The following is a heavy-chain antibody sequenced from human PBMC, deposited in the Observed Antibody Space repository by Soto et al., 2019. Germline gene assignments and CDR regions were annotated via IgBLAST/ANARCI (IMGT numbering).Heavy chain of an antibody. J-gene: IGHJ6*02. CDR2: ISGSGGST. D-gene: IGHD6-19*01. CDR3: AKDLPWLPDYYYYGMDV. Sequence: GGSLRLSCAASGFTFSSYAMSWVRQAPGKGLEWVSAISGSGGSTYYADSVKGRFTISRDNSKNTLYLQMNSLRAEDTAVYYCAKDLPWLPDYYYYGMDVWGQGTTVTVSS. CDR1: GFTFSSYA. V-gene: IGHV3-23*01.